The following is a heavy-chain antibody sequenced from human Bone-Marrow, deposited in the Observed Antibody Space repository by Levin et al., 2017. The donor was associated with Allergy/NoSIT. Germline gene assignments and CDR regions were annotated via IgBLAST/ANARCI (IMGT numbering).Heavy chain of an antibody. Sequence: GESLKISCSASGFTFSSYGMHWVRPASGKGLEWVAVIWYDGRNKYYADFVKGRITISKDNYKNTLYLQMNSLRAEDTAVYYCASQYCSSTSCYQGRYFDYWGQGTLVTVSS. CDR3: ASQYCSSTSCYQGRYFDY. CDR2: IWYDGRNK. V-gene: IGHV3-33*01. J-gene: IGHJ4*02. D-gene: IGHD2-2*01. CDR1: GFTFSSYG.